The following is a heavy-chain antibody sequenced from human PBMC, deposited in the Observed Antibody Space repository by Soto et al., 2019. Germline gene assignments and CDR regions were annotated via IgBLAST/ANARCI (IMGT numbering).Heavy chain of an antibody. D-gene: IGHD4-17*01. Sequence: ASVKVSCKASGYTFTRYGIGWVRQAPGQGLEWMGWISAYNGNTNYAQKLQGRVTMTTDTSTSTAYMELRSLRSDDTAVYYCARADYGAKPIQHWGQGTLVTVSS. CDR1: GYTFTRYG. CDR2: ISAYNGNT. CDR3: ARADYGAKPIQH. V-gene: IGHV1-18*01. J-gene: IGHJ1*01.